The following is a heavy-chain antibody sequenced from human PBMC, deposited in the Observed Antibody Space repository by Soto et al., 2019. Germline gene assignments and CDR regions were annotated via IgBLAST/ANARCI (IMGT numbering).Heavy chain of an antibody. CDR1: GGSISSGGYY. CDR3: AISTKMTTVFDY. J-gene: IGHJ4*02. V-gene: IGHV4-31*01. CDR2: IYYSGST. D-gene: IGHD4-17*01. Sequence: QVQLQESGPGLVKPSQTLSLTCTVSGGSISSGGYYWSWIRQHPGKGLEWIGYIYYSGSTYYNPSLKSQVTISVDTSKNQFSLKLSSVTAADTAVYYCAISTKMTTVFDYWGQGTLVTVSS.